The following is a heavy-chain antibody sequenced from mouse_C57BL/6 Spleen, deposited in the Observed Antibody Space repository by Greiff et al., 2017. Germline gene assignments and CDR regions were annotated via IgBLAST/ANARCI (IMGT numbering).Heavy chain of an antibody. J-gene: IGHJ2*01. CDR1: GYTFTSYW. CDR2: IDPSDSYT. CDR3: AREETVLDY. D-gene: IGHD4-1*01. V-gene: IGHV1-59*01. Sequence: QVQLQQPGAELVRPGTSVKLSCKASGYTFTSYWMHWVKQRPGQGLEWIGVIDPSDSYTNYNQKFKGKATLTVDTSSSTAYMQLSSLTSEDSAVYYCAREETVLDYWGQGTTLTVSS.